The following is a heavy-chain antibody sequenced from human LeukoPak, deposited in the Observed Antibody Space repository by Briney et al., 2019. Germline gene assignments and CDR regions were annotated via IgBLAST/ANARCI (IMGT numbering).Heavy chain of an antibody. CDR1: GFTFSRYA. J-gene: IGHJ4*02. V-gene: IGHV3-23*01. CDR2: ISGSGGST. CDR3: ARDLGGIDY. Sequence: EAGGSLRLSCAASGFTFSRYAMSWVRQAPGKGLEWVSAISGSGGSTYYADSVKGRFTISRDNSKNTLYLQMNSLRVEDTAVYYCARDLGGIDYWGQGTLVTVSS. D-gene: IGHD3-16*01.